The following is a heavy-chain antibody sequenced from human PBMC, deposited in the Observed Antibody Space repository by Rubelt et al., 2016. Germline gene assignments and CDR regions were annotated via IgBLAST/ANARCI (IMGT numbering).Heavy chain of an antibody. V-gene: IGHV4-34*01. CDR1: GGSFSGYY. J-gene: IGHJ4*02. Sequence: QVQLQQWGAGLLKPSETLSLTCAVYGGSFSGYYWSWIRQPPGKGLEWIGEINHSGSTNYNPSLKSRVTISVDTSKNQVALKLSSVTAADTAVYYCARSPVRGVMWGLGCEFDYWGQGTLVTVSS. CDR3: ARSPVRGVMWGLGCEFDY. D-gene: IGHD3-10*01. CDR2: INHSGST.